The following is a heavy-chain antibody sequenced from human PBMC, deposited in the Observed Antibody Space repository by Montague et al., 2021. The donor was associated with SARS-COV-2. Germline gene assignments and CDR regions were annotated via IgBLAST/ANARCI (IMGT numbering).Heavy chain of an antibody. V-gene: IGHV4-61*02. Sequence: TLSLTCTVSGGSISSGSYYWSWIRQPAGKGLEWIGRIYTSGSTNYNPSLKNRVTISVDTSKNQFSLKLTSVTAADTAVYYCARVGVGTMVRGVIPAYYYYGMDYWDHGTTVTASS. CDR3: ARVGVGTMVRGVIPAYYYYGMDY. D-gene: IGHD3-10*01. CDR1: GGSISSGSYY. J-gene: IGHJ6*02. CDR2: IYTSGST.